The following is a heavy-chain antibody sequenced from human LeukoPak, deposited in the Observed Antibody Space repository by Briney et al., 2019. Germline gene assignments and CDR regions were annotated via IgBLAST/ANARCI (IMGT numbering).Heavy chain of an antibody. J-gene: IGHJ4*02. CDR1: GYTFSNYD. D-gene: IGHD3-3*01. V-gene: IGHV1-8*03. Sequence: ASVKVSCKASGYTFSNYDISWVRQATGQRLEWMGWMSPHSGETNYGRKFQGRVSITRDTSLSTAYMELSGLRSEDTAVYYCARAIMLFGVILPWYFDSWGQGTLVTVSS. CDR3: ARAIMLFGVILPWYFDS. CDR2: MSPHSGET.